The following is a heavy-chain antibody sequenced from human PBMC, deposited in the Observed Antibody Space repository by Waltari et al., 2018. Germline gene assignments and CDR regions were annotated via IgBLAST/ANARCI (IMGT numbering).Heavy chain of an antibody. J-gene: IGHJ3*01. CDR1: GFTVSSYT. V-gene: IGHV3-21*01. Sequence: EVQLVESGGGLVKPGGSLRLSCAASGFTVSSYTMNWVRQAPGKGLEWVSSISGTSYYIYHADSVKGRFTTSRDNAKNSLYLQMNSLRAEDTAVYYCARETEEAFDFWGRGTMVTVSS. D-gene: IGHD2-21*02. CDR2: ISGTSYYI. CDR3: ARETEEAFDF.